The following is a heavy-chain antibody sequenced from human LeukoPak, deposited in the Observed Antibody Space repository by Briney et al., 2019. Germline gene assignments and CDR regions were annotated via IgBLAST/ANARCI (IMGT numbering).Heavy chain of an antibody. Sequence: PGGSLRLSCAASGFTFSSYAMSWVRQAPGKGLEWVSAISGSGGSTYYADSVKGRFTISRDNSKNTLYLRMNSLRAEDTAVYYCAKDRRYSGLQWGWFDPWGQGTLVTVSS. CDR2: ISGSGGST. D-gene: IGHD1-26*01. J-gene: IGHJ5*02. V-gene: IGHV3-23*01. CDR3: AKDRRYSGLQWGWFDP. CDR1: GFTFSSYA.